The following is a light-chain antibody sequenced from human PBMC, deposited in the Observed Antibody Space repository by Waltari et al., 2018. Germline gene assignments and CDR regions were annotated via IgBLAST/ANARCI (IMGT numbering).Light chain of an antibody. CDR1: SSDIGGYKY. J-gene: IGLJ1*01. Sequence: QAALTQPRSVSGSPGQSVTISCNGSSSDIGGYKYVSWYQHHPGTAPKLIIAEVTKRPSGVSVRFSGSKSGNTASLTISGLRSEDEADYYCCSYAGSHTFYIFGTGT. CDR2: EVT. CDR3: CSYAGSHTFYI. V-gene: IGLV2-11*01.